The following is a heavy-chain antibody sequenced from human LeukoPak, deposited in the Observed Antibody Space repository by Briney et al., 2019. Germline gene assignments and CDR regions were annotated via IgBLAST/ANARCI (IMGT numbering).Heavy chain of an antibody. D-gene: IGHD6-6*01. CDR1: GFTFSSYG. V-gene: IGHV3-30*02. J-gene: IGHJ4*02. Sequence: GGSLRLSCAASGFTFSSYGMHWVRQAPGKGLEWVAFIQSDGSIKYSADSVKGRFTISRDNSKNTLYLQMNSLRAEDTAVFYCAKDQYSSSNFFDCWGQGTLVTVSS. CDR3: AKDQYSSSNFFDC. CDR2: IQSDGSIK.